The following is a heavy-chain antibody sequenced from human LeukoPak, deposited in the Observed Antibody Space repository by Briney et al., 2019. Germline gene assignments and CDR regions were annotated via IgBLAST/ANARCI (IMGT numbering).Heavy chain of an antibody. V-gene: IGHV3-53*01. J-gene: IGHJ4*02. Sequence: GGSLRLSCAASGFTVSINYMYCVRQAPGTRLEWVSVIYSGGSTFYAVSVTGRFTISRHNSKNTLYLQMHSLRAEDTAVYYCAKCGRGWSHFDYWGQGTLVTVSS. D-gene: IGHD6-19*01. CDR1: GFTVSINY. CDR3: AKCGRGWSHFDY. CDR2: IYSGGST.